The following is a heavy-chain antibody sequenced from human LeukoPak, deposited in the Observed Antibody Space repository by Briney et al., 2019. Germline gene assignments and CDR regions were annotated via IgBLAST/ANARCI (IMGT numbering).Heavy chain of an antibody. CDR3: ARAVPYYFDSGSTEEFDY. V-gene: IGHV1-18*01. CDR1: GYTFTSYG. J-gene: IGHJ4*02. CDR2: ISTYNGHT. Sequence: ASVKVSCKASGYTFTSYGITWVRQAPGQGLEWMGWISTYNGHTNYAQKLQGRVTMTKDTSTSTAYMELRSLRSDDTAVYYCARAVPYYFDSGSTEEFDYWGQGTLVTVSS. D-gene: IGHD3-10*01.